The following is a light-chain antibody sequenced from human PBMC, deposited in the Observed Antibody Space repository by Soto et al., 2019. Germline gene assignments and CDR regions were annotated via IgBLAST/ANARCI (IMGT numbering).Light chain of an antibody. CDR1: QSISSW. V-gene: IGKV1-5*03. CDR3: QQYNSYSPWT. J-gene: IGKJ1*01. CDR2: KAS. Sequence: DIQMTQSPSTLSASVGDRVTITCRASQSISSWLAWYQQKPGKAPMLLIYKASSLESGVPSRFSGSGSGTEFTLNISSLQPDDFATYYCQQYNSYSPWTFGQGTKVEIK.